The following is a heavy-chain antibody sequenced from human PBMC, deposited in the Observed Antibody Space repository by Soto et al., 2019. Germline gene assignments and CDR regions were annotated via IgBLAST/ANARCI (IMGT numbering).Heavy chain of an antibody. CDR2: INAGNGNT. D-gene: IGHD3-9*01. J-gene: IGHJ4*02. V-gene: IGHV1-3*01. Sequence: GASVKVSCKASGYTFTSYAMHWVRQAPGQRLEWMGWINAGNGNTKYSQKFQGRVTITRDTSASTAYMELSSLRSEDTAVYYCARWNDYDILTSNYYFDYWGQGTLVTVSS. CDR3: ARWNDYDILTSNYYFDY. CDR1: GYTFTSYA.